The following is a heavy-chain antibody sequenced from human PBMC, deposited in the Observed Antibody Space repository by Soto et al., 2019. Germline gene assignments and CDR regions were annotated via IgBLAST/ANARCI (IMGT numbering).Heavy chain of an antibody. CDR3: ASLEWESTGYADY. CDR1: GFTFGSNW. D-gene: IGHD3-3*01. CDR2: IKRDGSEK. V-gene: IGHV3-7*03. Sequence: EVQLVESGGGLVQPGGSLRLSCAASGFTFGSNWMSWVRQAPGKGLEWVANIKRDGSEKYHVDSVKGRFTISRDNAKNTLYLQMNSLRADDTAVYYCASLEWESTGYADYWGQGTLVTVSS. J-gene: IGHJ4*02.